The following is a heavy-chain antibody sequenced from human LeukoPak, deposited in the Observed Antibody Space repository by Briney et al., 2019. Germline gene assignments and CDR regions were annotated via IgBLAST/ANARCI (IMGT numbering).Heavy chain of an antibody. CDR3: ARDRHGAGGFDI. D-gene: IGHD1-14*01. CDR1: GGSVSSGSYY. CDR2: IYYSGST. J-gene: IGHJ3*02. V-gene: IGHV4-61*01. Sequence: SESLSLTCTVSGGSVSSGSYYWSWIRQPPGKGLEWIGYIYYSGSTNYNPSLKSRVTISVDTSKNQCPLKLSSVTAADTAVYYCARDRHGAGGFDIWGQGTMVTVSS.